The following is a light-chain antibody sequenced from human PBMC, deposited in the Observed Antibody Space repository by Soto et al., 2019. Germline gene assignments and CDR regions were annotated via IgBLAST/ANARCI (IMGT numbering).Light chain of an antibody. J-gene: IGLJ1*01. CDR3: QSYESSSLSGFV. Sequence: QSALTQPASVSGSPGQSITLSCTGTSSDVGVFHYVSWYQQHPGKAPKLIIYEVNNRPSGVSNRFSGSKSGNTASLTISGLQAEDEADYYCQSYESSSLSGFVFGSGTKLTVL. V-gene: IGLV2-14*01. CDR1: SSDVGVFHY. CDR2: EVN.